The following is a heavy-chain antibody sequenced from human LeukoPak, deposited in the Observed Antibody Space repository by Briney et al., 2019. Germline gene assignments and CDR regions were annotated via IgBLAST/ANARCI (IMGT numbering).Heavy chain of an antibody. J-gene: IGHJ5*02. CDR2: ISWNSATI. D-gene: IGHD2-15*01. CDR3: ARGGFYCSGGSCISPKRGNWFDP. CDR1: GFVFDEYA. Sequence: GRSLRLSCAASGFVFDEYAMHWVRQVPGKGLEWVSGISWNSATIGYADSVKGRFTISRDNAKNSLYLQMNSLRAEDTAVYYCARGGFYCSGGSCISPKRGNWFDPWGQGTLVIVSS. V-gene: IGHV3-9*01.